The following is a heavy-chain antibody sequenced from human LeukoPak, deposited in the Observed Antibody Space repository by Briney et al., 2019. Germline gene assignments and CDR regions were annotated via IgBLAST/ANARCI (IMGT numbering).Heavy chain of an antibody. V-gene: IGHV1-18*01. Sequence: ASVKVSCKASGYTFTSYGISWLRQAPGQGLEWMGWISAYNGNTNYAQKLQGRVTMTTDTSTSTAYMELRSLRSDDTAVYYCARDRFSSGWYYYYGMDVWGQGTTVTISS. CDR1: GYTFTSYG. J-gene: IGHJ6*02. CDR2: ISAYNGNT. CDR3: ARDRFSSGWYYYYGMDV. D-gene: IGHD6-19*01.